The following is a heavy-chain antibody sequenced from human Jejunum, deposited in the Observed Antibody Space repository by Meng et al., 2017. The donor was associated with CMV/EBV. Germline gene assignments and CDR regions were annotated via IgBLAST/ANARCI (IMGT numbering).Heavy chain of an antibody. Sequence: CTASGYPFTDQHLHWVRQAPGQGLEWMGWINPNSGGTNYAQKFQGRVPMTRDTSISTVYVELNRLRSDDTAVYYCARGVYSGMDVWGQGTTVTVSS. CDR1: GYPFTDQH. V-gene: IGHV1-2*02. D-gene: IGHD3-10*01. CDR2: INPNSGGT. J-gene: IGHJ6*02. CDR3: ARGVYSGMDV.